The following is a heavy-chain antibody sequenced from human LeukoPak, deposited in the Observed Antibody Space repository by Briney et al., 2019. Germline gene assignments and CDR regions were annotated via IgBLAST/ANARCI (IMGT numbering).Heavy chain of an antibody. Sequence: GESLKISCKGSGYSFTSYWIGWVRQMPGKGLEWMGIIYPGDSETKYSPSFQGQVTISADKSISTAYLQWSSLKASDTAMYYCARHISSGWYYLDYWGQGTLVTVSS. D-gene: IGHD6-19*01. CDR3: ARHISSGWYYLDY. J-gene: IGHJ4*02. V-gene: IGHV5-51*01. CDR1: GYSFTSYW. CDR2: IYPGDSET.